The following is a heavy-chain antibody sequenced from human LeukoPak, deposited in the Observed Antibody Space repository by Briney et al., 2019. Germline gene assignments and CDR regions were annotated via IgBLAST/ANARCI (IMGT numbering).Heavy chain of an antibody. J-gene: IGHJ4*02. CDR1: GGSISSYY. CDR3: ARGRRTAVVTDFDY. D-gene: IGHD2-21*02. V-gene: IGHV4-59*01. CDR2: IHYSGSS. Sequence: SETLSLTCTVSGGSISSYYWTWIRQPPGKGLEWIGYIHYSGSSRSHPSLSSRVTMSVDTSKSQFFLKLTSVTAADTAVYYCARGRRTAVVTDFDYWGQGTLVTVSS.